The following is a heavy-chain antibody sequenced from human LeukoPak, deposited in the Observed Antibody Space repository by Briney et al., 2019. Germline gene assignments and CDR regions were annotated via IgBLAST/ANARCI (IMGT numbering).Heavy chain of an antibody. CDR3: ARESRFSPNYYDSSAYGS. Sequence: PSETLSLTCAVYGGSFSGYYWSWIRQPPGKGLEWIGEINHSGSTNYNPSLKSRVTISVDTSKNQFSLKLSSVTAADTAVYYCARESRFSPNYYDSSAYGSWGQGTLVTVSS. V-gene: IGHV4-34*01. CDR2: INHSGST. CDR1: GGSFSGYY. J-gene: IGHJ5*02. D-gene: IGHD3-22*01.